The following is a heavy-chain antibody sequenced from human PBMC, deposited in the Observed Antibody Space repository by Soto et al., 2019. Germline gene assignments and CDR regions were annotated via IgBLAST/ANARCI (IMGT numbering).Heavy chain of an antibody. D-gene: IGHD3-3*01. V-gene: IGHV4-34*01. CDR1: GGAFSGYY. Sequence: XEILSLTRAVYGGAFSGYYWNWIRQPPGKGLEWIGEIDHSGYTNYNPSLKSRVTISVDTSKHQFSLRLTSVTAADTAVYYCARVRDWFDPWGQGTLVTVSS. CDR2: IDHSGYT. CDR3: ARVRDWFDP. J-gene: IGHJ5*02.